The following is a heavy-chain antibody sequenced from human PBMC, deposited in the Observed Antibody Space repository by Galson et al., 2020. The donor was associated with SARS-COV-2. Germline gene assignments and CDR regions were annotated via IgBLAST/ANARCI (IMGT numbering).Heavy chain of an antibody. CDR2: ISDSGGTT. V-gene: IGHV3-23*01. CDR1: GFTFSNYA. Sequence: GESLKISCAASGFTFSNYAISWVRQAPGKGLEWVSTISDSGGTTFYADSVKGRFTISRDYSKNTLYLQMDSLRAEDTAVYYCAKTGGSFYDSSGFYVFDYWGQGTLVTVSS. D-gene: IGHD3-22*01. CDR3: AKTGGSFYDSSGFYVFDY. J-gene: IGHJ4*02.